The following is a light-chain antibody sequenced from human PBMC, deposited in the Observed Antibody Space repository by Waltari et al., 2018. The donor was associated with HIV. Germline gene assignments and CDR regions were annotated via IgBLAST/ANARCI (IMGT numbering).Light chain of an antibody. Sequence: QSVLTQQPPASGTPGQRVTISCSGRNSNIGSSTVNWYQQFSGTAPKLLIYHNHQRPAGVPDRFSGSTSCTSASLAISGLQSEDEADYYCAAWDDSVRGRVVFGGGTKLTVL. V-gene: IGLV1-44*01. CDR3: AAWDDSVRGRVV. J-gene: IGLJ2*01. CDR1: NSNIGSST. CDR2: HNH.